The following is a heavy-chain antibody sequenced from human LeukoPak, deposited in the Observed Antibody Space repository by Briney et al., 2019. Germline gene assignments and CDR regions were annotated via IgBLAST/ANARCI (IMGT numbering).Heavy chain of an antibody. CDR2: ISGSGGST. CDR1: GFTFSSYA. D-gene: IGHD3-22*01. J-gene: IGHJ4*02. V-gene: IGHV3-23*01. CDR3: VNPEGYYYDSSGYYTQSDY. Sequence: GGSLRLSCAASGFTFSSYAMSWVRQAPGKGLEWVSAISGSGGSTYYADSVKGRFTISRDNSKNTLYLQMNSLRAEDTAVYYCVNPEGYYYDSSGYYTQSDYWGQGTLVTVSS.